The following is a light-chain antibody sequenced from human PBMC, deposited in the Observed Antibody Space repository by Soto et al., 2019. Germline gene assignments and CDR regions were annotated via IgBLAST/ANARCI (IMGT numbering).Light chain of an antibody. CDR3: GTWDSSLSAYV. Sequence: QSVLTQPPSVSAAPGQTVTISCSGSSSNIGSNYVSWYQQLPGTAPKLLMYENNKRPSGIPDRFSGSKSGTSATLGIAGLQTGDEADYYCGTWDSSLSAYVFGAGTKLTVL. CDR2: ENN. V-gene: IGLV1-51*02. J-gene: IGLJ1*01. CDR1: SSNIGSNY.